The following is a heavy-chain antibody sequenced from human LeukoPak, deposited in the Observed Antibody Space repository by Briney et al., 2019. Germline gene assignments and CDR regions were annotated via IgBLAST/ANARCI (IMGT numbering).Heavy chain of an antibody. CDR3: AKDPYYSSGWYRGDFDY. CDR1: GFTFSSYA. J-gene: IGHJ4*02. V-gene: IGHV3-23*01. Sequence: PSGGSLRLSCGASGFTFSSYAMSWVRQAPGKGLEWVSAISGSGGSTYYADSVKGRFTISRDNSKNTLYLQMNSLRAEDTAVYYCAKDPYYSSGWYRGDFDYWGQGTLVTVSS. D-gene: IGHD6-19*01. CDR2: ISGSGGST.